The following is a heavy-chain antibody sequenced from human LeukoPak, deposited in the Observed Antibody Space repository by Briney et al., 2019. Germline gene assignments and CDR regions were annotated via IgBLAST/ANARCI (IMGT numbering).Heavy chain of an antibody. CDR2: VYYSGRT. D-gene: IGHD3-22*01. J-gene: IGHJ3*01. CDR1: GGSVSSNTYY. CDR3: VREASTSYYDSSGYYRQTETFDV. V-gene: IGHV4-61*01. Sequence: SETLSLTCTVSGGSVSSNTYYWNWIRKSPGKGLEWVGFVYYSGRTKYNPSLKSRVTISTDTSKNQVSLKLRSVTAADTAMYFCVREASTSYYDSSGYYRQTETFDVWGQGTKVTVSS.